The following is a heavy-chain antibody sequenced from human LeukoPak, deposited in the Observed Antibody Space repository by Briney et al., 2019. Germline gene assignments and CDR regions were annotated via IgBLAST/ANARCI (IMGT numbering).Heavy chain of an antibody. CDR2: INTSGST. D-gene: IGHD3-22*01. J-gene: IGHJ4*02. CDR1: GDSIINYY. Sequence: SETLSLTCTVSGDSIINYYWSWIRQPAGKGLEWIGRINTSGSTNYNPSLKSRVTMSVGTSRDQFSLKLSSVTAADTAVYYCAGDSYYDSANLFYWGQGALVTVSS. V-gene: IGHV4-4*07. CDR3: AGDSYYDSANLFY.